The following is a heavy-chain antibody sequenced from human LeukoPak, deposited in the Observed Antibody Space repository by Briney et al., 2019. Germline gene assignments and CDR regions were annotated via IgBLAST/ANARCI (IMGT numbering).Heavy chain of an antibody. CDR3: ARNSSDWYGYMDV. J-gene: IGHJ6*04. CDR1: GYTFNSYG. Sequence: ASVKVSCKASGYTFNSYGISWVRQAPGQGLEWMGWISAYNGYANYAQRLQGRVTMTTETSTSTAYMELRSLRSGGTAVYYCARNSSDWYGYMDVWGKGTTVTVSS. CDR2: ISAYNGYA. V-gene: IGHV1-18*01. D-gene: IGHD6-19*01.